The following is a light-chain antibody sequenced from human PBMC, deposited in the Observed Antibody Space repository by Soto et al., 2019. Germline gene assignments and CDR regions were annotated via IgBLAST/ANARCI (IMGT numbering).Light chain of an antibody. CDR3: SSYTSSTWV. CDR1: SSDVGGYNY. J-gene: IGLJ1*01. Sequence: QSALTQPASVSGSPGQSITISCTGTSSDVGGYNYVSWYQQHPGKAPKLMIYDVSNRPSGVSNRFSGSKSGNTASLTFSGLQAEDEADYYCSSYTSSTWVFGTGTKVTVL. V-gene: IGLV2-14*01. CDR2: DVS.